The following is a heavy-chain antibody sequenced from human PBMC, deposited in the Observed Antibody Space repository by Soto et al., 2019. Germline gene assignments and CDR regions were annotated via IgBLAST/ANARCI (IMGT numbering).Heavy chain of an antibody. Sequence: QLQLQESGPGLVKPSETLSLTCTVSGGSISSSSYYWGWIRQPPGKGLEWIGSIYYSGSTYYNPSLKSRVTISVDTPKSQFSLKLSSVTAADTAVYYCARRGGNVYTAMGDYFDYWGQGTLVTVSS. CDR2: IYYSGST. J-gene: IGHJ4*02. CDR1: GGSISSSSYY. CDR3: ARRGGNVYTAMGDYFDY. D-gene: IGHD5-18*01. V-gene: IGHV4-39*01.